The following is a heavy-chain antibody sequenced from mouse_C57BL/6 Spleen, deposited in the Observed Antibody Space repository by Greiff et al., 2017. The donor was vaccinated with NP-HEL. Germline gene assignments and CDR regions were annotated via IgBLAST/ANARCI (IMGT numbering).Heavy chain of an antibody. J-gene: IGHJ1*03. CDR1: GYTFTDYY. D-gene: IGHD2-5*01. CDR3: ATYYSNYWYFDV. V-gene: IGHV1-76*01. CDR2: IYPGSGNT. Sequence: QVQLKESGAELVRPGASVKLSCKASGYTFTDYYINWVKQRPGQGLEWIARIYPGSGNTYYNEKFKGKATLTAEKSSSTAYMQLSSLTSEDSAVYFCATYYSNYWYFDVWGTGTTVTVSS.